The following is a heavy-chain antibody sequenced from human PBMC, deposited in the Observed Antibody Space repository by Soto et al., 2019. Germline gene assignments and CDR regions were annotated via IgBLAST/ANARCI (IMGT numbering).Heavy chain of an antibody. J-gene: IGHJ6*02. CDR2: IYSGGST. V-gene: IGHV3-53*01. Sequence: VGSLRLSCAASGFTVSSNYMSWVRQAPGKGPEWVSVIYSGGSTYYADSVKGRFTISRDNSKNTLYLQMNSLRAEDTAVYYCAGNYGTPYYYYGMDVWGQGTTVTVSS. CDR3: AGNYGTPYYYYGMDV. CDR1: GFTVSSNY. D-gene: IGHD3-10*01.